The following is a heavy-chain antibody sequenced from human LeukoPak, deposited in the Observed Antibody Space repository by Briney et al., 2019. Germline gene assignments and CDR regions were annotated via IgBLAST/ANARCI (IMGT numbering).Heavy chain of an antibody. V-gene: IGHV3-23*01. Sequence: GGSLRLSCAASGFTFGSYAMSWVRQAPGKGLEWVSAISGSGGSTYYADSVKGRFTISRDNSKNTLYLQMNSLRAEGTAVYYCAKRTYNWNYFDYWGQGTLVTVSS. D-gene: IGHD1-20*01. CDR3: AKRTYNWNYFDY. J-gene: IGHJ4*02. CDR2: ISGSGGST. CDR1: GFTFGSYA.